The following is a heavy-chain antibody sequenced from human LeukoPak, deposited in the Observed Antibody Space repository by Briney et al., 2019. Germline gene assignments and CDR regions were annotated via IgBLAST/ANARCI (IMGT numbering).Heavy chain of an antibody. Sequence: SVKVSCKASGGTFSSYAISSVRQAPGQGLEGMGGIIPIFGTANYAQKLQGRVTMTTDTSTSTAYMELRSLRSDDTAVYYCARMRCSGGSCYSRPPDYWGQGTLVTVSS. CDR3: ARMRCSGGSCYSRPPDY. V-gene: IGHV1-69*05. D-gene: IGHD2-15*01. J-gene: IGHJ4*02. CDR2: IIPIFGTA. CDR1: GGTFSSYA.